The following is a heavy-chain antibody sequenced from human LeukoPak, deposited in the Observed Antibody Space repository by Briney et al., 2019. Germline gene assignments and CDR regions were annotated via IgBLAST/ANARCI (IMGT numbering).Heavy chain of an antibody. CDR2: ISSSSSYI. J-gene: IGHJ4*02. D-gene: IGHD6-13*01. V-gene: IGHV3-21*01. CDR1: GESFNNYY. CDR3: ARRIAAAGSLDY. Sequence: PSETLSLTCAVYGESFNNYYWSWIRQSPEKGLEWVSSISSSSSYIYYADSVKGRFTISRDNAKNSLYLQMNSLRAEDTAVYYCARRIAAAGSLDYWGQGTLVTVSS.